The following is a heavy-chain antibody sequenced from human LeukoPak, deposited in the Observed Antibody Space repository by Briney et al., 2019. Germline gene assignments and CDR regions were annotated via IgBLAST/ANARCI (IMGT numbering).Heavy chain of an antibody. CDR1: GFTFSSYS. Sequence: KTGGSLRLSCAASGFTFSSYSMNWVRQAPGKGLEWVSSISSSSSYIYYADSVKGRFTISRDNAKNSLYLQMNSLRAEDTAVYYCARDRRVGEPTFDYWGQGTLVTVSS. J-gene: IGHJ4*02. CDR2: ISSSSSYI. V-gene: IGHV3-21*01. D-gene: IGHD1-14*01. CDR3: ARDRRVGEPTFDY.